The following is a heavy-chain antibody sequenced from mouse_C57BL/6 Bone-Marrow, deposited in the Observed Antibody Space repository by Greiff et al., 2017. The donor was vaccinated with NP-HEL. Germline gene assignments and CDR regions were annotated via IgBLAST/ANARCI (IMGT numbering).Heavy chain of an antibody. D-gene: IGHD2-2*01. V-gene: IGHV1-18*01. CDR2: INPNNGGT. CDR3: ARRRRLPYAMDY. Sequence: VQLQQSGPELVKPGASVKIPCKASGYTFTDYNMDWVKQSHGKSLEWIGDINPNNGGTIYNQKIKGKATLTVDKSSSTAYMELRSLTSEDTAVYYCARRRRLPYAMDYWGQGTSVTVSS. CDR1: GYTFTDYN. J-gene: IGHJ4*01.